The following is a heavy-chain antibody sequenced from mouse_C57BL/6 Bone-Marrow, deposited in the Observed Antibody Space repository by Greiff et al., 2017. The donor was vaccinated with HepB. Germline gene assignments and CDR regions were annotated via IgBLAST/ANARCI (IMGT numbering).Heavy chain of an antibody. D-gene: IGHD1-1*01. Sequence: QVQLQQPGAELVKPGASVKLSCKASGYTFTSYWMHWVKQRPGRGLEWIGEIDPSDSYTNYNQKFKGKATLTVDTSSSTAYMQLSSLTSEDSAVYYCARSPFITTVVADYWGQGTTLTVSS. J-gene: IGHJ2*01. V-gene: IGHV1-69*02. CDR3: ARSPFITTVVADY. CDR2: IDPSDSYT. CDR1: GYTFTSYW.